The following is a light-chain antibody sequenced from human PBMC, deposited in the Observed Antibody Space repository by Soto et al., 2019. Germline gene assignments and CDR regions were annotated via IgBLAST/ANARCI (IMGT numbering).Light chain of an antibody. CDR2: VAY. CDR1: QNINKY. Sequence: IQMTQSPSSLSASVGDRITIYCRASQNINKYLNWYQQKPGKAPKLLISVAYNLHGGAPSRFSGGGFGTDFTLTISSLQPEVVATYYCQEYRSAPRMYTFGQGTKVDIK. CDR3: QEYRSAPRMYT. J-gene: IGKJ2*01. V-gene: IGKV1-27*01.